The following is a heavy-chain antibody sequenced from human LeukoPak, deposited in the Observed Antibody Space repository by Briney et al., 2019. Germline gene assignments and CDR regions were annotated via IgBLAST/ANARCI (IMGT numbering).Heavy chain of an antibody. CDR2: IYQSGST. D-gene: IGHD5-18*01. CDR1: GYSIRSGYY. V-gene: IGHV4-38-2*02. CDR3: ARDSGIQLWFRYGMDV. J-gene: IGHJ6*02. Sequence: SETLSLTCTVSGYSIRSGYYWGWIRQPPGKGLEWIGSIYQSGSTYYNPSLKSRVTISLDTSKNQFSLKLSSVTAADTAVYYCARDSGIQLWFRYGMDVWGQGTTVTVSS.